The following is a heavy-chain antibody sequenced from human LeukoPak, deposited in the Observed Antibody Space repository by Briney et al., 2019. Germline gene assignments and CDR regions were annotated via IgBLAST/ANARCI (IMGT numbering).Heavy chain of an antibody. Sequence: GGSLRLSCAASEFTFNSYWMSWVRQAPGKGLEWVADIKQDGGQIYYLDSVKGRFTVSRDNAKNSLYLQMNSLRAEDTAVYYCARLGARQMLEYWGQGTLVTVSS. V-gene: IGHV3-7*01. CDR1: EFTFNSYW. J-gene: IGHJ4*02. CDR2: IKQDGGQI. CDR3: ARLGARQMLEY. D-gene: IGHD4-17*01.